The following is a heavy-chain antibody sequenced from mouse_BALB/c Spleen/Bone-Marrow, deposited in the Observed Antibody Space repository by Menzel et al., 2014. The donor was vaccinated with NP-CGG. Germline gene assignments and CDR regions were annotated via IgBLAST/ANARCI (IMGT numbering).Heavy chain of an antibody. J-gene: IGHJ3*01. CDR3: ARGGGAYYGNYWFAY. V-gene: IGHV5-6*01. Sequence: EVKLVESGGDLVKPGGSLRLSCAAPGFTFSSYGMSWVRQTPDKRLEWVATISSGGSYTYYPDSVKGRFTISRDNAKNTLYLQMSSLKSEDTAMYYCARGGGAYYGNYWFAYWXQGTLVTXSA. CDR2: ISSGGSYT. D-gene: IGHD2-10*01. CDR1: GFTFSSYG.